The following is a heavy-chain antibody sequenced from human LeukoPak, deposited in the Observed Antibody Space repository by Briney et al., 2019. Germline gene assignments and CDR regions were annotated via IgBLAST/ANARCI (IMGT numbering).Heavy chain of an antibody. Sequence: SETLSLTCAVYGGSFSGYYWSWIRQPPGKGLEWIGEINHSGSTNYNPSLKSRVTISVDTSKNQFSLKLSSVTAADTAVYYCARPRNYRSGYSGYGSGAFDYWGQGTPVTVSS. CDR3: ARPRNYRSGYSGYGSGAFDY. CDR1: GGSFSGYY. D-gene: IGHD5-12*01. CDR2: INHSGST. V-gene: IGHV4-34*01. J-gene: IGHJ4*02.